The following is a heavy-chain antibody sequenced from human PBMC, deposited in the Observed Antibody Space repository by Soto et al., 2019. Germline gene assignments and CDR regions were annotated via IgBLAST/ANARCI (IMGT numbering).Heavy chain of an antibody. CDR2: ISYDGSNE. CDR3: ATLTKYDILTGFYPC. V-gene: IGHV3-30*14. J-gene: IGHJ4*02. Sequence: GGSLRLSCAASGFTFSSYTMHWVRQAPGKGLEWVAVISYDGSNEYYADSVKGRFIIARDNSNNTLYIQMNSLRAEDTAVYYCATLTKYDILTGFYPCWGQGTLVTVS. D-gene: IGHD3-9*01. CDR1: GFTFSSYT.